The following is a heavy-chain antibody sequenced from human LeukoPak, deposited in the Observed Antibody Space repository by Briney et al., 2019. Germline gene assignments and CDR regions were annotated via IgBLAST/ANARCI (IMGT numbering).Heavy chain of an antibody. J-gene: IGHJ4*02. CDR2: IKQDGSEK. CDR3: VRIYGNSYFDY. Sequence: GGSLRLSCATSGFTFSSYWMSWVRQAPGKGLEWVANIKQDGSEKHYVDSVKGRFTISRDNAKNSFYLQMNSPRAEDMAVYYCVRIYGNSYFDYWGQGTLVTVSS. D-gene: IGHD4-11*01. V-gene: IGHV3-7*01. CDR1: GFTFSSYW.